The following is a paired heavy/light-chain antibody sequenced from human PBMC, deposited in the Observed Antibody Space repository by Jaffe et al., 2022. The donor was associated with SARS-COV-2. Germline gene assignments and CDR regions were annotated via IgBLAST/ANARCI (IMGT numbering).Heavy chain of an antibody. Sequence: QVQLVESGGGMVQPGRSLRLSCAASGFIFNKYGMHWVRQAPGKGLEWVAVVSADGSIKLYIDSVKGRFTVSRDNSRNTVYLQMDSLRAEDTAVYYCSKLIGDGYYIPPALDLWGQGTLVTVSS. CDR1: GFIFNKYG. CDR3: SKLIGDGYYIPPALDL. V-gene: IGHV3-30*18. D-gene: IGHD1-26*01. J-gene: IGHJ5*02. CDR2: VSADGSIK.
Light chain of an antibody. CDR3: QQYKAFPYT. J-gene: IGKJ2*01. Sequence: DIQMTQSPSTLSASVGDRVTITCRASQSIDRWLTWYQQKPGKAPKLVMYETSTLESGVPSRFSGGGSGTEFTLTISRLQPDDFATYYCQQYKAFPYTFGQGTELEIK. V-gene: IGKV1-5*03. CDR2: ETS. CDR1: QSIDRW.